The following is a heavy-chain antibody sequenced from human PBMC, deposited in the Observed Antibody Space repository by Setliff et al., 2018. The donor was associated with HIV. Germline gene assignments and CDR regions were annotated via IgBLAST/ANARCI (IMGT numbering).Heavy chain of an antibody. J-gene: IGHJ3*02. CDR2: IDGDDDK. CDR3: ARIYGRSGPI. Sequence: SGPTLVNPTETLTLTCTFSGFSLSTSGMSVRWMRQPPGKTLERLAHIDGDDDKYYNTSLRTRLTISKDTSKNQVVLRMTNMDPVDTGMYYCARIYGRSGPIWGQGTMVTVSS. D-gene: IGHD2-15*01. CDR1: GFSLSTSGMS. V-gene: IGHV2-70*01.